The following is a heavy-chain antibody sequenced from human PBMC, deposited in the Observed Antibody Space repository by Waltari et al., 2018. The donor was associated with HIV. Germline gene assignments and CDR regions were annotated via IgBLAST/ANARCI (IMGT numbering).Heavy chain of an antibody. CDR1: GIAFALFT. D-gene: IGHD1-1*01. V-gene: IGHV3-21*02. J-gene: IGHJ4*02. Sequence: ELVESGGGLFKPGQSLRLSCNASGIAFALFTMTWVRQAPGRGLELVASISRGSSFSYYSDSFKGRISISRDNAKKSLFLQMNSLTADDTGLYFCVGDRTSLTTGDFDSWGQGVPVIVSS. CDR2: ISRGSSFS. CDR3: VGDRTSLTTGDFDS.